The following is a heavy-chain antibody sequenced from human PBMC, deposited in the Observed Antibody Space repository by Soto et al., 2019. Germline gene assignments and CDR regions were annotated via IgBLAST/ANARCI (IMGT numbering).Heavy chain of an antibody. J-gene: IGHJ4*02. CDR1: GGSFSGYY. D-gene: IGHD3-10*01. CDR3: ARGRWFGKYYFDY. V-gene: IGHV4-34*01. CDR2: INHSGST. Sequence: PSETLSLTCAVYGGSFSGYYWSWIRQPPGKGLEWIGEINHSGSTNYNPSLKSRVTISVDTSKNQFSLKLSSVTAADTAVYYCARGRWFGKYYFDYWGQGTLVTVSS.